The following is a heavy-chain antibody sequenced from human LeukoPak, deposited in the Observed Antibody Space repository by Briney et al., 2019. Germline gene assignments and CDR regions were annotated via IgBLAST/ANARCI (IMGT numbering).Heavy chain of an antibody. D-gene: IGHD3-10*01. V-gene: IGHV1-8*01. CDR1: GYTFTSYD. CDR2: MNPNSGNT. CDR3: ARDLGGSGSYYFDY. Sequence: ASVKVSCKASGYTFTSYDINWVRQATGQGLEWMGWMNPNSGNTGYAQKFQGRVTMTRNTSISTAYMELSSLRSEDTAVYYCARDLGGSGSYYFDYWGQGTLVTVSS. J-gene: IGHJ4*02.